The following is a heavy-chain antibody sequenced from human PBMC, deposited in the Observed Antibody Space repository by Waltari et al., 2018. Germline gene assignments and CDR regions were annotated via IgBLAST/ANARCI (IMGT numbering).Heavy chain of an antibody. D-gene: IGHD4-4*01. CDR1: GLTFSNAW. Sequence: EVQLVESGGGLVKPGGSLRLSCAATGLTFSNAWMSWVRQAPGNGLEWVGRIKSKTDGGTTDYAAPVKGRFTISRDDSKNTLYLQMNSLKTEDTAVYYCTTGQYDAFDIWGQGTMVTVSS. J-gene: IGHJ3*02. V-gene: IGHV3-15*01. CDR3: TTGQYDAFDI. CDR2: IKSKTDGGTT.